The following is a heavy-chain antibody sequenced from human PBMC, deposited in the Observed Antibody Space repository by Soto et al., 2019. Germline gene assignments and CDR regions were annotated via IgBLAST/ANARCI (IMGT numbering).Heavy chain of an antibody. CDR1: GDTFTSNG. J-gene: IGHJ6*02. CDR3: ARDPYYDFWSPYYYYGMDV. CDR2: ISAYNGNT. D-gene: IGHD3-3*01. Sequence: ASVKVSCKASGDTFTSNGISWVRQAPGQGLEWMGWISAYNGNTNYAQKLQGRVTMTTDTSTSTAYMELRSLRSDDTAVYYCARDPYYDFWSPYYYYGMDVWGQGTTVTVSS. V-gene: IGHV1-18*01.